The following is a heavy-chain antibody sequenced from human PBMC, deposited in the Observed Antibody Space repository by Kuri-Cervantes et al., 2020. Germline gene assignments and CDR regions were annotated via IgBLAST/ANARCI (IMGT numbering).Heavy chain of an antibody. D-gene: IGHD1-26*01. J-gene: IGHJ4*02. CDR3: ARGRPSGSYYAALY. CDR2: ISYDGSNK. V-gene: IGHV3-30*03. Sequence: LSLTCAASGFTFSSYGMHWVRQAPGKGLEWVAVISYDGSNKYYADSVKGRITISRDNSKNTLYLQMNSLRAEDTAVYYCARGRPSGSYYAALYWGQGTLVTVSS. CDR1: GFTFSSYG.